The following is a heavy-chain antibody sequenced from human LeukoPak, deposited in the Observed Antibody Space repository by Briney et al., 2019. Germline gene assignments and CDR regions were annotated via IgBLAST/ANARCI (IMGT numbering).Heavy chain of an antibody. CDR1: GGSFSGYY. CDR2: INHSGST. Sequence: SETLSLTCAVYGGSFSGYYWSWIRQPPGKGLEWIGEINHSGSTNYNPSLKSRVTISVDTSKNQFSLKLSSVTAADTAVYYCARDPDYDYVWDYWGQGTLVTVSS. D-gene: IGHD3-16*01. J-gene: IGHJ4*02. V-gene: IGHV4-34*01. CDR3: ARDPDYDYVWDY.